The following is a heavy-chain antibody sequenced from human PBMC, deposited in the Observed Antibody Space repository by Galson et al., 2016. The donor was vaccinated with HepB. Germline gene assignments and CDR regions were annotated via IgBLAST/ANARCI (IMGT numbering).Heavy chain of an antibody. Sequence: SLRLSCAASGFTFSSYAMSWVRQAPGKGLEWVSGISGSGGTTSYADSVKGRFTISRDNSKNTLFLQMNSLRAEDTAVYYCAKLGHNYYGPSGLDYWGQGARVTVSS. CDR3: AKLGHNYYGPSGLDY. J-gene: IGHJ4*02. CDR2: ISGSGGTT. V-gene: IGHV3-23*01. CDR1: GFTFSSYA. D-gene: IGHD3-22*01.